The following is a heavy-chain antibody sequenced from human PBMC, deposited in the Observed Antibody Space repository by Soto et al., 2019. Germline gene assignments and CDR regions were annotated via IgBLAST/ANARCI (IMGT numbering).Heavy chain of an antibody. CDR2: IYSGGST. Sequence: QVQLQESGPGLVKPSETLSLTCTVSGGFVNSDTHSWSWIRQTPGKRLEWIGFIYSGGSTKNPSLRSRVTMSVDTSKNQFSLKLRSVIVADTAVYHCARFVRSCSATTCSTRADVWAKGLRSPSP. CDR3: ARFVRSCSATTCSTRADV. V-gene: IGHV4-61*01. D-gene: IGHD2-2*01. J-gene: IGHJ6*02. CDR1: GGFVNSDTHS.